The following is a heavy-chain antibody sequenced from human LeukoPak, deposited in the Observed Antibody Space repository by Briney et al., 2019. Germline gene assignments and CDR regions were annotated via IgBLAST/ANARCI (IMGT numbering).Heavy chain of an antibody. V-gene: IGHV3-30*02. Sequence: GGSLRLSCAASGFTFSSYGTHWVRQAPGKGLEWVAFIRYDGSNKYYADSVKGRFTISRDNSKNTLYLQMNSLRAEDTAVYYCAKGVPGSYYYFDYWGQGTLVTVSS. J-gene: IGHJ4*02. CDR3: AKGVPGSYYYFDY. CDR2: IRYDGSNK. D-gene: IGHD1-26*01. CDR1: GFTFSSYG.